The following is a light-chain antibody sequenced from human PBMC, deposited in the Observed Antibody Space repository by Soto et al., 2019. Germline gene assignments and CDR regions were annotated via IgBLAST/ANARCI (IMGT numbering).Light chain of an antibody. V-gene: IGKV3-20*01. CDR1: QSVSSSY. Sequence: EIVLTQSPGTLSLSAGEGATLSCRASQSVSSSYLAWYQQKPGQAPRLLIYGASSRATGIPDRFSGSGSGTDFTLTISRLEPEDFAVYYCQQYGSSRLTFGGGNKGGYQ. CDR3: QQYGSSRLT. CDR2: GAS. J-gene: IGKJ4*01.